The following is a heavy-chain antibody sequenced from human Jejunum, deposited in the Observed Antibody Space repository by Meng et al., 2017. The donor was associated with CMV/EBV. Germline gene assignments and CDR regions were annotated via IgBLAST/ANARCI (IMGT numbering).Heavy chain of an antibody. CDR3: ARTNSGSALYYFDY. V-gene: IGHV4-4*09. CDR1: VGSMRGSY. D-gene: IGHD1-26*01. Sequence: SVGSMRGSYWSVSRQPPEEGLGWIGYIYSAGSTNYNPSLKSRVTISIDTSKNQLSLKVTSVTAADTAVYYCARTNSGSALYYFDYWGQGTLVTVSS. J-gene: IGHJ4*02. CDR2: IYSAGST.